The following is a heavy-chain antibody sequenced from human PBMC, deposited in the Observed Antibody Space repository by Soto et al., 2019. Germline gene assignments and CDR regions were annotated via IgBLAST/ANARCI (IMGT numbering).Heavy chain of an antibody. CDR1: GYTFTGYY. V-gene: IGHV1-69*13. CDR3: ARGGYCISTSCTNWFDP. J-gene: IGHJ5*02. Sequence: SVKVSCKASGYTFTGYYMHWVRQAPGQGLEWMGGIIPIFGTANYAQKFQGRVTITADESTSTAYMELSSLRSEDTAVYYCARGGYCISTSCTNWFDPWGQGTLVTVSS. CDR2: IIPIFGTA. D-gene: IGHD2-2*01.